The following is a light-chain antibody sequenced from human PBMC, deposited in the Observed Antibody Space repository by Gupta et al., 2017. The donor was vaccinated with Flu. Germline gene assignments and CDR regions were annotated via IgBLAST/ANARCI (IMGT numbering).Light chain of an antibody. V-gene: IGLV1-40*01. CDR3: QSYDSSLSVVV. Sequence: QSVLTQPPSVSGAPGQRVTISCPGSSSNIGAGYDVHWYQQLPGTAPKLLIYGNSTRPSGVPDRFSGSKSGTSASLAITGLQAEDEADYYCQSYDSSLSVVVFGGGTKLTVL. J-gene: IGLJ2*01. CDR1: SSNIGAGYD. CDR2: GNS.